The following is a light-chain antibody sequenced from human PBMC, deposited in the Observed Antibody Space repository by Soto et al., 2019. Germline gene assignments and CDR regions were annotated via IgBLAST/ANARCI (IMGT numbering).Light chain of an antibody. J-gene: IGLJ3*02. V-gene: IGLV1-40*01. CDR3: QSSDSSLNGWV. Sequence: QPVLTQPPSVSGAPGQRVTISCTESSSNIGAGYDVHWYQQLPGTAPKLLIYGNNNRPSGVPDRFSGSKSGTSASLAITGLQAQDEADYHCQSSDSSLNGWVFGGGTKLTVL. CDR1: SSNIGAGYD. CDR2: GNN.